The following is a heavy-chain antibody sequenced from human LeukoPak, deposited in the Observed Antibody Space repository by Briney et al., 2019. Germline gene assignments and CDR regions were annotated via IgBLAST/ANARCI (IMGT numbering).Heavy chain of an antibody. Sequence: ASVKVSCKASGHTFTSYGISWVRQAPGQGLEWMGWISAYNGNTNYAQKLQGRVTMTTDTSTSTAYMELRSLRSDDTAVYYCARDVDYYDSSGPNWFDPWGQGTLVTVSS. CDR2: ISAYNGNT. D-gene: IGHD3-22*01. V-gene: IGHV1-18*01. CDR3: ARDVDYYDSSGPNWFDP. CDR1: GHTFTSYG. J-gene: IGHJ5*02.